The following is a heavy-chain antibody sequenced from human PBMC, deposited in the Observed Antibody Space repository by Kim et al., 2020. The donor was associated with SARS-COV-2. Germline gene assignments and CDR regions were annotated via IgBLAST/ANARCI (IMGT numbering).Heavy chain of an antibody. Sequence: GGSLRLSCAASGFTFSSYAMSWVRQAPGKGLEWVSTISDNDVSTYYADSVKGRFTISRDNSKNTLYLHMNSLRVEDTALYYCAKEYVTRGYYGMDVWGQGTTVTVSS. CDR2: ISDNDVST. CDR1: GFTFSSYA. V-gene: IGHV3-23*01. D-gene: IGHD2-21*02. J-gene: IGHJ6*02. CDR3: AKEYVTRGYYGMDV.